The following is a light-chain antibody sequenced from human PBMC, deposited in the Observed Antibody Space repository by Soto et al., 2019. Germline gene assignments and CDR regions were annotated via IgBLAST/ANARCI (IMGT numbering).Light chain of an antibody. J-gene: IGKJ1*01. CDR2: GSA. Sequence: EIVMTQSPATLSVSPGERATLSCMASQSVFSSLAWYQQRPGQAPRLLIYGSATRATGIPDRFSGSGSGTEFTLTINRLEPEDFAVYYCQQYNNWPRTFGQGTKVDIK. V-gene: IGKV3-15*01. CDR3: QQYNNWPRT. CDR1: QSVFSS.